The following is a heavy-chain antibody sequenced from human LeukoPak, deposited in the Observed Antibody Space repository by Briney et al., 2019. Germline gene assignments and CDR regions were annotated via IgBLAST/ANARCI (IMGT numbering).Heavy chain of an antibody. CDR2: INPHSCGT. CDR1: GYTFTGYY. V-gene: IGHV1-2*02. J-gene: IGHJ4*02. Sequence: EASVTVSCKSSGYTFTGYYMHWVRHPPGQGLEWMGWINPHSCGTNYAQQFVGSVTITRDTSISTAYMELSRLRSDETAVYYCARGLSPDYWGEGTLVTVSS. CDR3: ARGLSPDY.